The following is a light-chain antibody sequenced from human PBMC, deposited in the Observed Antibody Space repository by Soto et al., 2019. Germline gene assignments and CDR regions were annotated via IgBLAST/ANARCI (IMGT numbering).Light chain of an antibody. CDR2: GSS. J-gene: IGKJ2*01. CDR1: QIVSTTY. V-gene: IGKV3-20*01. Sequence: EIVLTQSPGTLSLSPGERATLSCRASQIVSTTYLAWYQQKPGQAPRLLIYGSSSRAPGIPDRFSGSGSGTDFTLNISILEPEDFALYYCQQYGTSPMYTFGQGTKLEI. CDR3: QQYGTSPMYT.